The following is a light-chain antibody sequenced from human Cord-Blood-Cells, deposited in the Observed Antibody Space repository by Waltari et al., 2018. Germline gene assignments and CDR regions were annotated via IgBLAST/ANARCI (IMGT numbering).Light chain of an antibody. CDR3: MIWHSSARV. CDR2: YKSDSDK. CDR1: SGINVGTYT. J-gene: IGLJ3*02. V-gene: IGLV5-45*02. Sequence: HAVRTQPSSVSASPGASSSPTCPSRSGINVGTYTIYWYQQMPGSPPQYLLRYKSDSDKQQGSGVPGRFSGSNDASANAGILLISGIQSEDEADYYCMIWHSSARVFGGGTKLTVI.